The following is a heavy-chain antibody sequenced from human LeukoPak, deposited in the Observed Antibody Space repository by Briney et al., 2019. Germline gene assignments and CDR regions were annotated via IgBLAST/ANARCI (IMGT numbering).Heavy chain of an antibody. J-gene: IGHJ4*02. CDR2: INHSGNT. Sequence: PSETLSLTCAVYGGSFSGYYWSWIRQPPGKGLEWIGEINHSGNTNYNPSLKSRVTISVDTSKNQFSLKLSSVTAADTAVYYCARRRYFDYWGQGTLVTVSS. CDR3: ARRRYFDY. CDR1: GGSFSGYY. V-gene: IGHV4-34*01.